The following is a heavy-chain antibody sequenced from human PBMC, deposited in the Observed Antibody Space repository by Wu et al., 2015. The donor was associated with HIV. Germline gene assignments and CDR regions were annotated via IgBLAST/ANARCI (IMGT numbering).Heavy chain of an antibody. D-gene: IGHD5-18*01. CDR3: ARDLSGTAMADAFDI. J-gene: IGHJ3*02. V-gene: IGHV1-18*04. CDR2: ISAYNGNT. Sequence: QVQLVQSGAEVKKPGASVKVSCKASGDTFTSYGYSWVRQAPGQGLEWMGWISAYNGNTKYTQKFQDRVTMSTDTSTSTAYMELRNLRSEDTAVYYCARDLSGTAMADAFDIWGQGTMVTVSS. CDR1: GDTFTSYG.